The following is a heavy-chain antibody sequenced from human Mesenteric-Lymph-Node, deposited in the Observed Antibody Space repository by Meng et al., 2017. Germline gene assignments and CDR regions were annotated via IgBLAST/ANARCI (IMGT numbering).Heavy chain of an antibody. J-gene: IGHJ5*02. CDR1: GFTFSSYE. D-gene: IGHD3-10*01. CDR3: ARDPSYYGSGSYYNGGEIWFDP. Sequence: GESLKISCAASGFTFSSYEMNWVRQAPGKGLEWVAFISYDGGNRYYADSVKGRFTISRDNSKNTLYLQMNSLRTEDTAVYYCARDPSYYGSGSYYNGGEIWFDPWGQGTLVTVSS. V-gene: IGHV3-30*04. CDR2: ISYDGGNR.